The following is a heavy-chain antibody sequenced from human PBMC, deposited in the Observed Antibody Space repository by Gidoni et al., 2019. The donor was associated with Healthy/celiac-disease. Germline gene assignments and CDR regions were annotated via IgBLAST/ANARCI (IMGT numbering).Heavy chain of an antibody. Sequence: QVQLVESGGGVVQPGRSLRLSCAASGFTCRSYAMHWVRQAPGKGLEWVAVISYDGSNKYYADSVKGRFTISRDNSRNTLYLQMNSLRAEDTAVYYCARDHMITFGGVAGVFDYWGQGTLVTVSS. CDR1: GFTCRSYA. V-gene: IGHV3-30*16. D-gene: IGHD3-16*01. CDR2: ISYDGSNK. J-gene: IGHJ4*02. CDR3: ARDHMITFGGVAGVFDY.